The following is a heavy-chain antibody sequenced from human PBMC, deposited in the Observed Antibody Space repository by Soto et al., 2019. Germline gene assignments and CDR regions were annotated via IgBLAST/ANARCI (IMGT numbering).Heavy chain of an antibody. D-gene: IGHD3-22*01. CDR1: GYTFTSSG. CDR2: ISAHTGSS. V-gene: IGHV1-18*01. J-gene: IGHJ3*01. Sequence: QVQLVQSGAEVKKPGASVKVSCKASGYTFTSSGMSWVRQAPGQGLEWMGWISAHTGSSEYAQRFQGRVTMTTDRSTRTAYMELRSLRSDDTAVYYCARAFVYQGSDSRGYSFDAFDFWGPGTLVTVSS. CDR3: ARAFVYQGSDSRGYSFDAFDF.